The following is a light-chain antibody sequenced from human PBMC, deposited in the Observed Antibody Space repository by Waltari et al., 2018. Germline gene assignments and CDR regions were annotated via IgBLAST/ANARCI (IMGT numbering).Light chain of an antibody. CDR2: DVT. J-gene: IGLJ1*01. CDR1: SAYVGAYDY. CDR3: SSYSVTSHYV. Sequence: QSALTQPASVSGSPGQSITISCAGTSAYVGAYDYGPWYQQYLGKAPKLIIYDVTNRPSGASDRFSGSKSGYTASLIISGLQAEDEADYYCSSYSVTSHYVFGTGTKVTVL. V-gene: IGLV2-14*03.